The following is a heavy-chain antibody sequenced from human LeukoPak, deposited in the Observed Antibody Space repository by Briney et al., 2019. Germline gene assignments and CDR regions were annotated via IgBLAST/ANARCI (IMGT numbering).Heavy chain of an antibody. J-gene: IGHJ4*01. V-gene: IGHV1-2*02. CDR3: ARAEMATITVDY. D-gene: IGHD5-24*01. Sequence: GASVKVSCKASGYTFTGYYIHWVRQAPGQGLEWMGWINPNSGGTNYAQNFQGRVTMTRDTSISTAYMELSSLRSGDTAVYYCARAEMATITVDYWGHGTLVTVSS. CDR1: GYTFTGYY. CDR2: INPNSGGT.